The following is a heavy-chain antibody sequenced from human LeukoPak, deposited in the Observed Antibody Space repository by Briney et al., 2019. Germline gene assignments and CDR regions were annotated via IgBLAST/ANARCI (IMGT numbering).Heavy chain of an antibody. CDR3: ARPGDGFDY. Sequence: RPGGSLRLSCAASGFTFSAYGMHWVRQAPGEGLVWVSRIHSDGSITTYADSVKGRFTISRDNAQNTLYLQMSSLRAEDTAVYYCARPGDGFDYWGQGTLVTVSS. CDR2: IHSDGSIT. CDR1: GFTFSAYG. V-gene: IGHV3-74*01. D-gene: IGHD1-1*01. J-gene: IGHJ4*02.